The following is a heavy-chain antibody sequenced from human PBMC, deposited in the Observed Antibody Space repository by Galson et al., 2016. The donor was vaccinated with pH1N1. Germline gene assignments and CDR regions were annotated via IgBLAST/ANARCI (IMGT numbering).Heavy chain of an antibody. Sequence: SVKVSCKASGGTFSNYAISWVRQAPGQGLEWMGGINPIFRTANYAQKFQGRVTITTDESTSTAYMELSSLRSEDTAGYYCAGVKNFYGSSGYYYVFDYWGQGTLVTVSS. D-gene: IGHD3-22*01. J-gene: IGHJ4*02. CDR1: GGTFSNYA. V-gene: IGHV1-69*05. CDR2: INPIFRTA. CDR3: AGVKNFYGSSGYYYVFDY.